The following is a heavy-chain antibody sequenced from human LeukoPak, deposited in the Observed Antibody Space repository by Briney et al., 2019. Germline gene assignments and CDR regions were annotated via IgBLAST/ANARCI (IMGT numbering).Heavy chain of an antibody. CDR2: IYYSGST. Sequence: SETLSLTCTVSGGSIGSYYWSWIRQPPGKGLEWIGYIYYSGSTNYNPSLKSRVTISVDTSKNQFSLKLSSVTAADTAVYYCARDRHGDWYFDLWGRGTLVTVSS. CDR1: GGSIGSYY. D-gene: IGHD4-17*01. J-gene: IGHJ2*01. V-gene: IGHV4-59*01. CDR3: ARDRHGDWYFDL.